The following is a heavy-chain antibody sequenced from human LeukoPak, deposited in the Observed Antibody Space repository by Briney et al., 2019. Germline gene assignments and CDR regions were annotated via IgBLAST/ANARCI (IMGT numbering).Heavy chain of an antibody. CDR3: ARLTYYYDSSGQNWFDP. V-gene: IGHV1-3*01. CDR2: INAGNGNT. D-gene: IGHD3-22*01. CDR1: GYTFTNYA. Sequence: WASVKVSCKASGYTFTNYAMHWARQAPGQRLEWMGWINAGNGNTKYSQKFQGRVTITRDTSASTAYMEVSSLRSEDTAVYYCARLTYYYDSSGQNWFDPWGQGTLVTVSS. J-gene: IGHJ5*02.